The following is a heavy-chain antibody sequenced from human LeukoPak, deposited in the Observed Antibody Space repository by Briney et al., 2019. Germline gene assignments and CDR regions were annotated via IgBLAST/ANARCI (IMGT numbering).Heavy chain of an antibody. CDR3: ARRSVAVAGTHFDY. CDR2: IYTSGST. J-gene: IGHJ4*02. Sequence: SETLSLTCTVSGGSISSYYWSWIRQPAGKGLEWIGRIYTSGSTNYNPSLKSRVTMSVDTSKNQLSLKLSSVTAADTAVYYCARRSVAVAGTHFDYWGQGTLVTVSS. V-gene: IGHV4-4*07. CDR1: GGSISSYY. D-gene: IGHD6-19*01.